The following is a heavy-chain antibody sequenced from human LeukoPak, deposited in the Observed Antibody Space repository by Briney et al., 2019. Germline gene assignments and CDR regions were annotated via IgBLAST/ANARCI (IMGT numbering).Heavy chain of an antibody. CDR2: INPNSGGT. CDR3: ARSLGEWELLVNFDY. D-gene: IGHD1-26*01. J-gene: IGHJ4*02. CDR1: GYTFTGYY. V-gene: IGHV1-2*02. Sequence: ASVKVSCKASGYTFTGYYMHWVRQAPGQGLEWMGWINPNSGGTNYAQKFQGRVTMTRDTSISTAYMELSRLRSDDTAVYYCARSLGEWELLVNFDYWGQGTLVTVSS.